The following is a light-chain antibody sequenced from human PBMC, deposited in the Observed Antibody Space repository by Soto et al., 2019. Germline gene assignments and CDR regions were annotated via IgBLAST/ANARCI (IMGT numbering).Light chain of an antibody. Sequence: QSALTQPASVSGSPGQSITLSCTGTTSDIGAYNYVSWYQQYPGKAPKLMIYDVGSRPSGVSSRFSASKSGNTASLTISGLQAEDEADYYCSSYTTSTTLVFGGGTKLTVL. V-gene: IGLV2-14*03. CDR3: SSYTTSTTLV. J-gene: IGLJ2*01. CDR2: DVG. CDR1: TSDIGAYNY.